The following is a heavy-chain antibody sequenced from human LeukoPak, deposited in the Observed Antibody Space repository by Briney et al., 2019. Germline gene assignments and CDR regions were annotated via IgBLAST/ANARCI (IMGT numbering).Heavy chain of an antibody. Sequence: RGESLKISCKGSGYSFTSYWIGWVRQMPGKGLEWMGIIYPGDSDTRYSPSFQGQVTISADKSISTAYLQWSSLKASDTAMYYCARRDYDILTGTDRGCAFDIWGQGTMVTVSS. CDR3: ARRDYDILTGTDRGCAFDI. V-gene: IGHV5-51*01. CDR1: GYSFTSYW. J-gene: IGHJ3*02. CDR2: IYPGDSDT. D-gene: IGHD3-9*01.